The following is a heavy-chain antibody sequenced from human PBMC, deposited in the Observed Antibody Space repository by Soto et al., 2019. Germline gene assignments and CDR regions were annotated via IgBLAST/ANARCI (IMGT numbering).Heavy chain of an antibody. J-gene: IGHJ5*02. CDR2: INHSGST. CDR3: ARVVVPAASSPFDP. V-gene: IGHV4-34*01. CDR1: GGSFSGYY. D-gene: IGHD2-2*01. Sequence: QVQLQQWGAGLLKPSETLSLTCAVYGGSFSGYYWSWIRQPPGKGLEWIGEINHSGSTNYNPSLKSRVTISVDTSKNQFSLKLRSVTAADTAVYYCARVVVPAASSPFDPWGQGTLVTVSS.